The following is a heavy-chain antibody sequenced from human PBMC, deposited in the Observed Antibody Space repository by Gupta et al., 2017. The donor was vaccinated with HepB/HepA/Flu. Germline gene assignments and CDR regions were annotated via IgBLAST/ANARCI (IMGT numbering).Heavy chain of an antibody. CDR2: ISHDRSKK. Sequence: QVQLVESGGGVVQSGRSLRLSCAASAFTFSSYAMPRVRQAPGKGLEWVAVISHDRSKKYYADSVKGRFTISRDNSKNALYLQMDSLRAEDTAVYYCARDPHSGYDWTRGWVFDYWGQGTLVTV. D-gene: IGHD5-12*01. CDR1: AFTFSSYA. V-gene: IGHV3-30*01. J-gene: IGHJ4*02. CDR3: ARDPHSGYDWTRGWVFDY.